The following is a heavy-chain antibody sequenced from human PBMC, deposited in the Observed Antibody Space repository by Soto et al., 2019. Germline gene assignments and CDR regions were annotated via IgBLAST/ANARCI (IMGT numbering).Heavy chain of an antibody. J-gene: IGHJ4*02. Sequence: PGESLKISCKASGYDFARTWIGWARQLPGKGLDWLGIIYPGDSETRYSPSFRGQVTFSVDMSISTAYLQWSSLKTSDIAIYYCARLVGAYDSYFDHWGQGTRVTVSS. CDR3: ARLVGAYDSYFDH. V-gene: IGHV5-51*01. D-gene: IGHD5-12*01. CDR2: IYPGDSET. CDR1: GYDFARTW.